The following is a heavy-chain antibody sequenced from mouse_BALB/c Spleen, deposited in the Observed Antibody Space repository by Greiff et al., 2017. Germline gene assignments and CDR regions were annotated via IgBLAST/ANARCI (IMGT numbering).Heavy chain of an antibody. CDR2: INPSTGYT. CDR1: GYTFTSYW. J-gene: IGHJ4*01. V-gene: IGHV1-7*01. D-gene: IGHD2-14*01. CDR3: ARKPAYYRYDDAMDY. Sequence: QVQLQQSGAELAKPGASVKMSCKASGYTFTSYWMHWVNQRPGQGLEWIGYINPSTGYTEYNQKFKDKATLTADKSSSTAYMQLSSLTSEDSAVYYCARKPAYYRYDDAMDYWGQGTSVTVSS.